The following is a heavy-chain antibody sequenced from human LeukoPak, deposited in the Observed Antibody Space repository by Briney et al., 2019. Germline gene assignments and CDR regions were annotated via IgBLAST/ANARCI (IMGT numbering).Heavy chain of an antibody. CDR2: IYYSGST. V-gene: IGHV4-39*07. CDR1: GGSISSSSYY. CDR3: ARVLRFLGFGVQGNWFDP. J-gene: IGHJ5*02. Sequence: SETLSLTCTVSGGSISSSSYYWGWIRQPPGKGLEWIGSIYYSGSTYYNPSLKSRVTISVDTSKNQFSLKLSSVTAADTAVYYCARVLRFLGFGVQGNWFDPWGQGTLVTVSS. D-gene: IGHD3-3*01.